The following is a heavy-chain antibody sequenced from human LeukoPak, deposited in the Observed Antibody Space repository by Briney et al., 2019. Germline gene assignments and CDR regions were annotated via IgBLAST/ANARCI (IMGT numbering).Heavy chain of an antibody. CDR3: ARAMVRGVIITHNWFDT. D-gene: IGHD3-10*01. V-gene: IGHV1-2*02. CDR1: GYTFTGYY. J-gene: IGHJ5*01. Sequence: GASVKVSCKASGYTFTGYYMHWVRHAPGQGLEWMGWINPNSGGTNYAKKFQGRVTMSRDTPISTACMELCRLRSDDTAVYYCARAMVRGVIITHNWFDTWGHGTLVTVSS. CDR2: INPNSGGT.